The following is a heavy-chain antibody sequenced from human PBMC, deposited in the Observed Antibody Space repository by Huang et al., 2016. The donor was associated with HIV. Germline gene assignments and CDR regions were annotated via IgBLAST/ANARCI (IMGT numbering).Heavy chain of an antibody. CDR2: FTPSSGNT. D-gene: IGHD3-9*01. Sequence: QVQLVQSGAEVKKPGASVKVSCKASGYTFTSFAINWVRQTTGQGLEWMVWFTPSSGNTGYAQKLHGRVTITRNTSLSPAYMGLSSLRSEAAAVYYCGRGWGHDISPGYYMGNWFDPWGQGTQVTVSS. J-gene: IGHJ5*02. CDR3: GRGWGHDISPGYYMGNWFDP. V-gene: IGHV1-8*03. CDR1: GYTFTSFA.